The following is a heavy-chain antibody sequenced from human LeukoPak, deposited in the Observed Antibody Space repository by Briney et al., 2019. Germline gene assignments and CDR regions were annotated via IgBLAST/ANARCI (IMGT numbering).Heavy chain of an antibody. CDR1: GGSISSGDYY. CDR3: AKAAGYSTIYWFDP. Sequence: PSQTLSLTCTVSGGSISSGDYYWSWIRQPPGKGLEWLGYIYYSGSTYYNPSLKSRITISVDTSKSQFSLKLSSVTAADTAVYYCAKAAGYSTIYWFDPWGQGTLVTVSS. V-gene: IGHV4-30-4*01. D-gene: IGHD6-13*01. CDR2: IYYSGST. J-gene: IGHJ5*02.